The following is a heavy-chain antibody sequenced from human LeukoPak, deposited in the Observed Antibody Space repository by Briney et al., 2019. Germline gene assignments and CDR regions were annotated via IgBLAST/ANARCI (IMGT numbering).Heavy chain of an antibody. Sequence: GASVKVSFKASGYTFTRYGISWVRQAPGQGLEWMGWISGYNGNTNYAEKLRGRVTMTTDTSTSTVYMELRSLRSDDTAVYYCARDSLYYGSGSYLGFDPWGQGTLVTVSS. V-gene: IGHV1-18*01. CDR1: GYTFTRYG. J-gene: IGHJ5*02. CDR3: ARDSLYYGSGSYLGFDP. D-gene: IGHD3-10*01. CDR2: ISGYNGNT.